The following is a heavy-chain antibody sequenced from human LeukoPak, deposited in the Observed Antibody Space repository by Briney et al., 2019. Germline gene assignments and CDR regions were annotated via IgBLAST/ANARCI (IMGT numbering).Heavy chain of an antibody. V-gene: IGHV4-34*01. Sequence: PSGTLSLTCAVYGGSFSGYYWSWIRQPPGKGLEWIGEINHSGSTNYNPSLKSRVTISVDTSKNQFSLKLSSVTAADTAVYYCARGATYCGGDCSDYWGQGTLVTVSS. CDR3: ARGATYCGGDCSDY. CDR2: INHSGST. J-gene: IGHJ4*02. CDR1: GGSFSGYY. D-gene: IGHD2-21*02.